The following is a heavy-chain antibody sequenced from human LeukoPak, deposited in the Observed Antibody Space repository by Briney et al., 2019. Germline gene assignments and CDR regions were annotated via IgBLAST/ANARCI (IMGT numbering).Heavy chain of an antibody. Sequence: GGSLRLSCAASGFTFSGYAMSWVRQAPGKGLEWVSAVTSGSTTYYADSVKGRFTISRDNSKNTVCLQMNSLRAEDTAIYYCAKRTGATTGFDYWGQGTLVTVSS. CDR2: VTSGSTT. V-gene: IGHV3-23*01. CDR1: GFTFSGYA. CDR3: AKRTGATTGFDY. D-gene: IGHD1-26*01. J-gene: IGHJ4*02.